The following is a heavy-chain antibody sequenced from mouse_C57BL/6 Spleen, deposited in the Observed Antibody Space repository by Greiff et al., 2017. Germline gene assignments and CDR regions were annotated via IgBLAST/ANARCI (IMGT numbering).Heavy chain of an antibody. J-gene: IGHJ1*03. CDR1: GFSLTSYG. Sequence: QVQLQQSGPGLVQPSQSLSITCTVSGFSLTSYGVHWVRQSPGKGLEWLGVIWSGGSTDYNAAFISRLSISKDNSKSQVFFKMNSLQADDTAIYYCARNPLYSYGSRGYFDVWGTGTTVTVSS. CDR2: IWSGGST. CDR3: ARNPLYSYGSRGYFDV. D-gene: IGHD1-1*01. V-gene: IGHV2-2*01.